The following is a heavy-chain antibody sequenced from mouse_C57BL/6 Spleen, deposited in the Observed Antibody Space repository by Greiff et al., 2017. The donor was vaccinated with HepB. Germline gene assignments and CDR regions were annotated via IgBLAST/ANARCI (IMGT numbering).Heavy chain of an antibody. CDR3: AREDDGYYLYYAMDY. CDR2: INPNNGGT. CDR1: GYTFTDYN. Sequence: LVKPGASVKMSCKASGYTFTDYNMHWVKQSHGKSLEWIGYINPNNGGTSYNQKFKGKATLTVNKSSSTAYMELRSLTSEDSAVYYCAREDDGYYLYYAMDYWGQGTSVTVSS. J-gene: IGHJ4*01. V-gene: IGHV1-22*01. D-gene: IGHD2-3*01.